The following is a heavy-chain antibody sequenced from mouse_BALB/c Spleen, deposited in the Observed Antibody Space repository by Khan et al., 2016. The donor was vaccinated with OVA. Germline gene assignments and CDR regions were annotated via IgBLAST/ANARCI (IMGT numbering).Heavy chain of an antibody. Sequence: EVHLVESGGGLVRPGGSLKLSCAASGFSFSSYSMSWVRQTPEKRLEWVATISSGGSYTYYPDSVKGRFTISRDNAKNTLYLQMSSLRSEDTAMYYCTRHRGYYGSSPYFDYWGQGTTLTVSS. CDR2: ISSGGSYT. D-gene: IGHD1-1*01. CDR1: GFSFSSYS. V-gene: IGHV5-9-3*01. J-gene: IGHJ2*01. CDR3: TRHRGYYGSSPYFDY.